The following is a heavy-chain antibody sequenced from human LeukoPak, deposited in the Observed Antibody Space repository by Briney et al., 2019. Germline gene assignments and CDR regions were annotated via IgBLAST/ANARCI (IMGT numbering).Heavy chain of an antibody. D-gene: IGHD2-15*01. CDR3: ARVSSSGDVDY. CDR2: IYYSGST. V-gene: IGHV4-30-4*01. Sequence: SQTLSLTCTVSGGSISSGDYYWSWIRQPPGKGLEWIGCIYYSGSTYYNPSLKSRVTISVDTSKNQFSLKLSSVTAADTAVYYCARVSSSGDVDYWGQGTLVTVSS. CDR1: GGSISSGDYY. J-gene: IGHJ4*02.